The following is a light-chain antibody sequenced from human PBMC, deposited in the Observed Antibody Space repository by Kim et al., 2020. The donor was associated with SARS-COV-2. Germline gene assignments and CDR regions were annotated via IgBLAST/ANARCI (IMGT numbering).Light chain of an antibody. Sequence: SPWERATLSCRASQSISSYLAWYQQKPGQAPRLLIYGASTRASGVPARFSASGSGTEFTLTITSLQSEDFAVYYCQQYSDWPPGDTFGQGTKLEI. J-gene: IGKJ2*01. CDR2: GAS. CDR1: QSISSY. V-gene: IGKV3-15*01. CDR3: QQYSDWPPGDT.